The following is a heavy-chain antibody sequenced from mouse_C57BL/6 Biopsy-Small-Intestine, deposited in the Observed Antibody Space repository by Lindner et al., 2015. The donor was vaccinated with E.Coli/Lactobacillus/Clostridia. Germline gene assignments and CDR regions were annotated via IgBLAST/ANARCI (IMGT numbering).Heavy chain of an antibody. V-gene: IGHV1-4*01. J-gene: IGHJ1*01. CDR2: VSAYNGLT. Sequence: SVKVSCKTSGFTFTTYGFTWVRQAPGQGLEWMGWVSAYNGLTNYAQSLQDRVIMTTDTSTTTVYVELRSLRSDDTAVYYCARLKFSSGWPWRGHDVWGQGTMVTVSS. D-gene: IGHD1-1*01. CDR1: GFTFTTYG. CDR3: ARLKFSSGWPWRGHDV.